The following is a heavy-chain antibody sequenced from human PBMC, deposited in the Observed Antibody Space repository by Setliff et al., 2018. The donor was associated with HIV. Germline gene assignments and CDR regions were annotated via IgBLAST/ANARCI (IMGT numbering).Heavy chain of an antibody. CDR3: ARDPSSSGWSEGLYYFDS. V-gene: IGHV4-34*01. CDR2: INHSGST. Sequence: LTCAVYGWSLSDHYWSWIRQPPGKGLEWIGEINHSGSTNYNPSLRSRVSISVDTSKNQFSLRLSSVTAADTAVYYCARDPSSSGWSEGLYYFDSWGRGTLVTVSS. J-gene: IGHJ4*02. CDR1: GWSLSDHY. D-gene: IGHD6-19*01.